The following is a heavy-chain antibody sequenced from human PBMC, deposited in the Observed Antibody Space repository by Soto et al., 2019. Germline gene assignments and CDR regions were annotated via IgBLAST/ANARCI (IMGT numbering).Heavy chain of an antibody. V-gene: IGHV4-39*01. CDR3: ARLMTTVTPPDY. CDR1: GDSISSSSYY. J-gene: IGHJ4*02. Sequence: QLQLQESGPGLVKPSETRSLTCTVSGDSISSSSYYWGWIRQPPGKGLEWIGSIYYSGSTYYNPSLKSRVTISVDTSRTQFSLKLSFVTAAEKAVYYWARLMTTVTPPDYWGQGTLVTVSS. CDR2: IYYSGST. D-gene: IGHD4-17*01.